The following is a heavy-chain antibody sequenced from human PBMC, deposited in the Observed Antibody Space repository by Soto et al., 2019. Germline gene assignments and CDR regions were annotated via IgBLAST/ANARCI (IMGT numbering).Heavy chain of an antibody. CDR3: ARDRRDIVVVVAAGLFDY. Sequence: GGSLRLSCAASGFTFSSYSMNWVRQAPGKGLEWVSYISSSSSTIYYADSVKGRFTISRDNAKNSLYLQMNSLRAEDTAVYYCARDRRDIVVVVAAGLFDYWGQGTLVTVSS. D-gene: IGHD2-15*01. CDR1: GFTFSSYS. CDR2: ISSSSSTI. V-gene: IGHV3-48*01. J-gene: IGHJ4*02.